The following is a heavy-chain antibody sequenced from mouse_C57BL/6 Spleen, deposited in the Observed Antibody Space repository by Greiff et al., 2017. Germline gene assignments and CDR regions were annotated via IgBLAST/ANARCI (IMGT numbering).Heavy chain of an antibody. J-gene: IGHJ4*01. CDR2: IHPNRGST. V-gene: IGHV1-64*01. CDR1: GYTFTSYW. D-gene: IGHD1-1*01. Sequence: VQLQQPGAELVKPGASVKLSCKASGYTFTSYWMHWVKQRPGQGLEWIGMIHPNRGSTNYNEKFKSKATLTVDKSSSTAYMQLSSLTSEDSAVYYCARGATVVKAMDYWGQGTSVTVSS. CDR3: ARGATVVKAMDY.